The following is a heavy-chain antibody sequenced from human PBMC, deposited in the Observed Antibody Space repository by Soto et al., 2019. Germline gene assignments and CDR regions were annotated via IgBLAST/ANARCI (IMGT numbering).Heavy chain of an antibody. J-gene: IGHJ6*02. CDR1: GGTFSSYA. CDR2: IIPIFGTA. D-gene: IGHD3-22*01. Sequence: SVKVSCKASGGTFSSYAISWVRQAPGQGLEWMGGIIPIFGTANYAQKFQGRVTITADESTSTAYMELSSLRSEDTAVYYCARDGNDSSGYETYYYYGMDVWGQGTTVTVSS. CDR3: ARDGNDSSGYETYYYYGMDV. V-gene: IGHV1-69*13.